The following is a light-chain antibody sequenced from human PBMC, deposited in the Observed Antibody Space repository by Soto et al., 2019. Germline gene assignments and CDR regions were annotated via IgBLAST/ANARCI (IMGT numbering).Light chain of an antibody. CDR3: QQYRNWLTWT. V-gene: IGKV3-15*01. CDR2: DAS. CDR1: QSISTN. J-gene: IGKJ1*01. Sequence: EIVVTQSPATLSVSPGERATLSCRASQSISTNVAWDQQKPGQAPRLLIYDASTRVTGIPARFSCSGSGTEFTLTISSVQSEDFAVYYCQQYRNWLTWTFGQGTKVDIK.